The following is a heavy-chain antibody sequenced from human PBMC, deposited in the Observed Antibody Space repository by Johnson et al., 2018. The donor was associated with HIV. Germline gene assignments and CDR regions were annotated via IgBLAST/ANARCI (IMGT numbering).Heavy chain of an antibody. CDR2: ISGSGFDT. CDR3: AKVGRMTTVVTPGDAFDI. J-gene: IGHJ3*02. V-gene: IGHV3-11*04. Sequence: QEQLVESGGDLIKPGGSLRLSCAASNFTFKDYYMNWIRQAPGEGLEWISYISGSGFDTFYADSVKGRFTISRDNAKKSLYLQMNSLRAEDTAVYYCAKVGRMTTVVTPGDAFDIWCQGTKVTVSS. D-gene: IGHD4-23*01. CDR1: NFTFKDYY.